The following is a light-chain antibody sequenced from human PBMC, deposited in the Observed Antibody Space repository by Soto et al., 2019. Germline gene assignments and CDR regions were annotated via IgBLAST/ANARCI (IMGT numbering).Light chain of an antibody. CDR3: QQYDSRLS. J-gene: IGKJ1*01. CDR2: EAS. Sequence: DIQMTQSPSTLSASVGDRVTITCRASQDINKWLAWYQQKPGKAPKLLIYEASSLGTGVPSRFSGSGSGTEFTLTISSLQPDDFAIYYCQQYDSRLSFGQGTKVEVQ. CDR1: QDINKW. V-gene: IGKV1-5*03.